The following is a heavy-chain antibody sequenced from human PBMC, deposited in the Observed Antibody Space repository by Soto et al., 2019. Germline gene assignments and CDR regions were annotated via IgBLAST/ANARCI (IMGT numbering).Heavy chain of an antibody. J-gene: IGHJ6*02. CDR2: ISYDGSNK. CDR3: ARDLKRAAAIHYYYGMDV. V-gene: IGHV3-30-3*01. Sequence: GGSLRLSCAASGFTFSSYAMHWVRQAPGKGLEWVAVISYDGSNKYYADSVKGRFTISRDNSKNTLYLQMNSLRAEDTAVYYCARDLKRAAAIHYYYGMDVWGQGTTVTVSS. CDR1: GFTFSSYA. D-gene: IGHD6-13*01.